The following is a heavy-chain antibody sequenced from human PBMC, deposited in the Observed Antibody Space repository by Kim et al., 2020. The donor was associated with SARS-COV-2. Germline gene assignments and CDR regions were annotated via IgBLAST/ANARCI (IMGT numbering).Heavy chain of an antibody. V-gene: IGHV3-74*01. CDR1: GFIISGYW. D-gene: IGHD6-19*01. CDR3: ARRETVAGFDY. J-gene: IGHJ4*02. Sequence: GGSLRLSCAASGFIISGYWMYWVRQAPGKGLVWVSRINTDGSRTDYADSVKGRFTISRDNAKNTLYLDMNSLRAEDTAVYYCARRETVAGFDYWGQGTLVTVSS. CDR2: INTDGSRT.